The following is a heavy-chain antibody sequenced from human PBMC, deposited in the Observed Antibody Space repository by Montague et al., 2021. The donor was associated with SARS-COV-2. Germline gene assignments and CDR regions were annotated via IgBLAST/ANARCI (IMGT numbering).Heavy chain of an antibody. CDR3: ARGPLLSFVSGRYSVRLFDW. D-gene: IGHD3-10*01. V-gene: IGHV4-34*01. J-gene: IGHJ4*02. CDR2: INHSGST. CDR1: RERYCGSY. Sequence: SETLSLTCAVHRERYCGSYRIRIRQHPGKRLEWNGEINHSGSTNYSPSLKSRVTISVDTSKNQFSLKLSSVTAADAAVYYCARGPLLSFVSGRYSVRLFDWWGRGTLVTVSS.